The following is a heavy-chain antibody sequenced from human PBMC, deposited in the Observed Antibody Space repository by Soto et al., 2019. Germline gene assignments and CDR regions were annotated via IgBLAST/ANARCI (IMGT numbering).Heavy chain of an antibody. V-gene: IGHV3-30*18. D-gene: IGHD3-10*01. CDR2: ISSDGNNQ. CDR3: AKERGVLDAFDI. CDR1: GLTSSSFV. Sequence: QVQLVESGGGVVQPGGSLRLSCAASGLTSSSFVIQWVRQAPGKGLEWLAVISSDGNNQYYADSVKGRFTISRDNSKNTLYLQVNSLRAEDTAVYFCAKERGVLDAFDIWGQGTMVTVSS. J-gene: IGHJ3*02.